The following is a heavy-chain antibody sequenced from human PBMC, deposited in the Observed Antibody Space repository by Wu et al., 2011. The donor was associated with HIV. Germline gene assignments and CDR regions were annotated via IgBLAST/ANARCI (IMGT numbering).Heavy chain of an antibody. J-gene: IGHJ4*02. CDR2: IYPKDSDT. CDR3: AIEGSRGYAD. CDR1: ATLYNHW. V-gene: IGHV5-51*01. Sequence: ISCKVSATLYNHWIAWVRQMPGKGLEWMGTIYPKDSDTRYSPSFQGQVTFSADKSLSMAYLQWNRVKASDTAMYYRAIEGSRGYADWGQGTLVTVSS. D-gene: IGHD3-22*01.